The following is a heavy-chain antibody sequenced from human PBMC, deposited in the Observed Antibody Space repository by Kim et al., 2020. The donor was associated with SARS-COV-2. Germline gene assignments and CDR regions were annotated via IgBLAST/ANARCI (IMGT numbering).Heavy chain of an antibody. CDR1: GFTFSSYA. V-gene: IGHV3-23*01. CDR3: AKPLTTVTTHPGD. CDR2: ISESGGST. J-gene: IGHJ4*02. D-gene: IGHD4-17*01. Sequence: GGSLRLSCAASGFTFSSYAMSWVRQAPGKGLEWVSGISESGGSTFYADSVKGRFTISRDNSKNTLYLQMNSLRAEDTAVYYCAKPLTTVTTHPGDWGQGTLVTVSS.